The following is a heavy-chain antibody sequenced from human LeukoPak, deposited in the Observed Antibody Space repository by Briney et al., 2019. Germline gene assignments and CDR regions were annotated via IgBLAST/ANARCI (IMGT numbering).Heavy chain of an antibody. D-gene: IGHD3-22*01. CDR2: ISYDGGNK. CDR3: ARDGDNHYDSSGFYMFYFDY. V-gene: IGHV3-30-3*01. J-gene: IGHJ4*02. Sequence: PGGSLRLSCAASGFRLNNYAMNWVRQAPGKGLEWVAVISYDGGNKYYADSVKGRFTISRDNSKNTLYLQMNSLRAEDTAVYYCARDGDNHYDSSGFYMFYFDYWGQGTLVTVSS. CDR1: GFRLNNYA.